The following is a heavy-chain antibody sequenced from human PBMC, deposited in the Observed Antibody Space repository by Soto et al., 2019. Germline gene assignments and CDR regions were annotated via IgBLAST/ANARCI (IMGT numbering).Heavy chain of an antibody. CDR3: ARLPPGRRLVYFDY. Sequence: QVQLVQSGAEVKKPGSSVKVSCKASGGTFSSYAISWVRQAPGQGLEWMGGIIPIFGTANYAQKFQGRVTITADESTSTAYMERSSLRAEDTAVYYCARLPPGRRLVYFDYWGQGTLVTVSS. D-gene: IGHD2-8*02. CDR2: IIPIFGTA. V-gene: IGHV1-69*01. CDR1: GGTFSSYA. J-gene: IGHJ4*02.